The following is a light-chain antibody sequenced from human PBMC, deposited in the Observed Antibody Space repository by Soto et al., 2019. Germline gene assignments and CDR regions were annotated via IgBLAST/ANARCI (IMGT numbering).Light chain of an antibody. CDR2: GNN. Sequence: QSVLTQPPSVSGAPGQGVTISCTGSRSNIGGGYDVHWYQQFPGAAPKLLIHGNNNRPSGVPDRFSGSSSGTSASLAITGLQAEDEADYYCQSYDNSLSSWVFGGGTKVTVL. CDR1: RSNIGGGYD. CDR3: QSYDNSLSSWV. V-gene: IGLV1-40*01. J-gene: IGLJ3*02.